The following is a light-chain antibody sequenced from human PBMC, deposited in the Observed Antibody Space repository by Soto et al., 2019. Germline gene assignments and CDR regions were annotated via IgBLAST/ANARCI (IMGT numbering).Light chain of an antibody. J-gene: IGKJ3*01. V-gene: IGKV1-27*01. CDR2: AAS. CDR3: QRYSSAPFT. CDR1: QDIRNY. Sequence: IQMTQSPSSLSASVGDRVTISCRASQDIRNYLAWYQQKPGTVAKLLIYAASTWQSGVPSRFSGSGSGTDFILTINSLQPEDVATYYCQRYSSAPFTFGPGTKVDLK.